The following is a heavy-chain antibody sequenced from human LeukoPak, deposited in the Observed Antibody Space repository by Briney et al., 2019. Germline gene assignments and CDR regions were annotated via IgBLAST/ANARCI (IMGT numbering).Heavy chain of an antibody. CDR1: VFTFSADS. CDR2: ISSSGTYL. Sequence: GGSLRLSCAVSVFTFSADSINSVRRAPGRGLGWVSSISSSGTYLNYADSVKGRFTISRDTAKNSLSLQMNRLRAEDTAVDYCARDFRYSGSYHHWFDPWGQGTLVTVSS. J-gene: IGHJ5*02. V-gene: IGHV3-21*01. D-gene: IGHD1-26*01. CDR3: ARDFRYSGSYHHWFDP.